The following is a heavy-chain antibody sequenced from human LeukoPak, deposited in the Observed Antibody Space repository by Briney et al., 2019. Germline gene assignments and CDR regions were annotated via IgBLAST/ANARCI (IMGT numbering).Heavy chain of an antibody. V-gene: IGHV1-8*01. CDR3: ARGRGVQGVIITGNWFDP. CDR2: MNPNSGNT. Sequence: ASVKVSCKGSGYSFSSYGITWVRQATGQGLEWMGWMNPNSGNTGYAQKFQGRVTMTRNTSISTAYMELSSLRSEDTAVYYCARGRGVQGVIITGNWFDPWGQGTLVTVSS. CDR1: GYSFSSYG. D-gene: IGHD3-10*01. J-gene: IGHJ5*02.